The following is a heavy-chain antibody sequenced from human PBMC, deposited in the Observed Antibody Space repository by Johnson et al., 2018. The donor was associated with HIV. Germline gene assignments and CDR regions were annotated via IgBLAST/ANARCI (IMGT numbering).Heavy chain of an antibody. J-gene: IGHJ3*02. Sequence: VESGGGLVQPGRSLRLSCAASGFTFDDYAMHWVRQAPGKGLEWVSGISWNSGSIGYADSVKGRFTISRDNAKNSLYLQMNSLRAEDTAVYYCASPLEAAAGPMDAFDIWGQGTMVTVSS. CDR2: ISWNSGSI. CDR1: GFTFDDYA. V-gene: IGHV3-9*01. CDR3: ASPLEAAAGPMDAFDI. D-gene: IGHD6-13*01.